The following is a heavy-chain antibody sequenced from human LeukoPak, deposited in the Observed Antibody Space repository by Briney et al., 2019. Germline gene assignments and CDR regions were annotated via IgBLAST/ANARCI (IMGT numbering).Heavy chain of an antibody. CDR2: IYSSGST. CDR3: ARGGWELLVNYFDY. V-gene: IGHV4-4*07. J-gene: IGHJ4*02. Sequence: SSETLSLTCTVSGGSISSYYWSWIRQPAGKGLEWIGRIYSSGSTNYNPSLKSRVTISVDTSKNQFSLKLSSVTAADTAVYYCARGGWELLVNYFDYWGQGTLVTVSS. D-gene: IGHD1-26*01. CDR1: GGSISSYY.